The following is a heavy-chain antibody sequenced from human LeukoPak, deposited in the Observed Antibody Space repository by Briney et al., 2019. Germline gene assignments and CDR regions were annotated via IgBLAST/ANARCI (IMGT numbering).Heavy chain of an antibody. Sequence: GGSLRLSCAGSGFPFSSYSMNWVRQAPGKGLEWVSRIDDVGSGTSYADSVKGRFTISRDDAKNTVYLQMNSLRAEDTAVYYCVTVFDFWGQGTLVTVSS. CDR2: IDDVGSGT. D-gene: IGHD2-21*02. CDR3: VTVFDF. CDR1: GFPFSSYS. J-gene: IGHJ5*01. V-gene: IGHV3-74*01.